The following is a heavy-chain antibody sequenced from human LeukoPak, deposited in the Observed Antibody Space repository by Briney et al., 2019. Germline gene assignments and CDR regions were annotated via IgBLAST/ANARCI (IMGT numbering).Heavy chain of an antibody. CDR1: GFTFSSSG. CDR2: IRYGGSHK. V-gene: IGHV3-30*02. CDR3: ASAHTGYSSGWNDY. Sequence: GGSLRLSCAASGFTFSSSGMHWVRQAPGKGLEWVAFIRYGGSHKYYADSVKGRFTISRDNSKNSLYLQMNSLRAEDTAVYYCASAHTGYSSGWNDYWGQGTLVTVSS. J-gene: IGHJ4*02. D-gene: IGHD6-19*01.